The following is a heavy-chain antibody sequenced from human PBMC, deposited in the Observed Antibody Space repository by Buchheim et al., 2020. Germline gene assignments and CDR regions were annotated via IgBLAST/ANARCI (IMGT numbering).Heavy chain of an antibody. D-gene: IGHD1-7*01. CDR3: SRGAGELELRTMDV. J-gene: IGHJ6*02. Sequence: EVQLVESGGGLVEPGGSLRLSCAASGFTFSNYEMHWVRQVIGKGLEWVSTIGVGGDTYYPGSVKCRFTISRENAKNSLYLPMNSLRAGDTAVYYCSRGAGELELRTMDVWGQGTT. CDR2: IGVGGDT. V-gene: IGHV3-13*04. CDR1: GFTFSNYE.